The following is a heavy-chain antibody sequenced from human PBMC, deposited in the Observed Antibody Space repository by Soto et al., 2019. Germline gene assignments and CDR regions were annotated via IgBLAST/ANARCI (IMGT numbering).Heavy chain of an antibody. CDR2: INQDGSEK. CDR1: GFTFSRYW. V-gene: IGHV3-7*01. CDR3: ARDLGGISGSFDY. Sequence: EVQLVDSGGGLVQPGGSLRLSCAASGFTFSRYWMSWVRQAPGKGLEWVANINQDGSEKYYVDSVKGRFTISRDNAKKALYLQMNRRRDEYTSMYYCARDLGGISGSFDYWGQGTVVTVSS. J-gene: IGHJ4*02. D-gene: IGHD2-15*01.